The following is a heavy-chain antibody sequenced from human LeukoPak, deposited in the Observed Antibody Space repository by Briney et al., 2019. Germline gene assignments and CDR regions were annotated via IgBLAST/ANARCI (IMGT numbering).Heavy chain of an antibody. CDR1: GFTFSSYA. CDR2: ISGSGPGT. J-gene: IGHJ4*02. CDR3: ANRGKYFFDY. V-gene: IGHV3-23*01. Sequence: PGGSLRLSCAAPGFTFSSYAMSWVRQAPGKGLEWVSTISGSGPGTYYADSVKGRFTISRDNSKNTLYLQMNSLRAEDTAVYYCANRGKYFFDYWGQGTLVTVSS. D-gene: IGHD3-10*01.